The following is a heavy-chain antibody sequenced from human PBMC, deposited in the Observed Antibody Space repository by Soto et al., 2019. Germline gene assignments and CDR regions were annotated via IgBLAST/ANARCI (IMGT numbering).Heavy chain of an antibody. CDR1: GYTFTNYG. D-gene: IGHD2-15*01. CDR2: INTSNDNK. Sequence: GASVKVSCKASGYTFTNYGISWVRQAPGEGLEWVGWINTSNDNKLYAQKLQGRLTLTTDTSTSTAYMDLTTLRSDDTAVYFCARDPGAASFDFWAQGTLVT. V-gene: IGHV1-18*01. J-gene: IGHJ4*02. CDR3: ARDPGAASFDF.